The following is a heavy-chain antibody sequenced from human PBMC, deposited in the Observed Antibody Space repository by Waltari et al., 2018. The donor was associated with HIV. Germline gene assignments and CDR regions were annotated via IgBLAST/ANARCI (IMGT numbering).Heavy chain of an antibody. D-gene: IGHD3-22*01. J-gene: IGHJ4*02. CDR1: GGPLSSIA. Sequence: QVQLVQSGAAGKKPRSSVRVHCKASGGPLSSIAISWVRQAAGPRLEWMGGIIPIFGTANYAQKFQGRVTITADESTSTAYMELSSLRSEDTAVYYCARETGFYYDSSGYYDYWGQGTLVTVSS. V-gene: IGHV1-69*01. CDR2: IIPIFGTA. CDR3: ARETGFYYDSSGYYDY.